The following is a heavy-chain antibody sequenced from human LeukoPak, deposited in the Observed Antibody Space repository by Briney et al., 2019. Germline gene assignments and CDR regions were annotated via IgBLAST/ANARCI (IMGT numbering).Heavy chain of an antibody. V-gene: IGHV4-61*02. J-gene: IGHJ4*02. CDR1: GGSISSGSYY. CDR3: ARMTVGYSNLSFDY. CDR2: IYTSGST. Sequence: PSETLSLTCTVSGGSISSGSYYWSWIRQPAGKGLEWIGRIYTSGSTNYNPSLKSRVTISVDTSKNQFSLKLSSVTAADTAVYYCARMTVGYSNLSFDYWGQGTLVTVSS. D-gene: IGHD6-13*01.